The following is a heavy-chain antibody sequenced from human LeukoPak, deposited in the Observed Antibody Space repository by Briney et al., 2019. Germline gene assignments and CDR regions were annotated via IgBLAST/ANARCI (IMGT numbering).Heavy chain of an antibody. CDR3: AKDSGYDSSGYYHTN. D-gene: IGHD3-22*01. J-gene: IGHJ4*02. CDR1: GFTFSSYA. Sequence: GGSLRLSCAASGFTFSSYAMSWVRQAPGKGLEWVSAISRSGGSTYYADSVKGRFTISRDNSKNTLYLQMNSLRAEDTAVYYCAKDSGYDSSGYYHTNWGQGTLVTVSS. V-gene: IGHV3-23*01. CDR2: ISRSGGST.